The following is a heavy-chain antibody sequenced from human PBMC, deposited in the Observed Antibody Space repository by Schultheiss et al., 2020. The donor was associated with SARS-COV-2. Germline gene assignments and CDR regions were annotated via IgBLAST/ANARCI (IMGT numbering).Heavy chain of an antibody. CDR3: ARVSGSGTDDY. Sequence: SVKVSCKASGGTFSSSAITWVRQAPGQGLEWMGGFIPTFGTANYAQKFQGRVTISADESTSTAYMELSSLRSDDTAVYYCARVSGSGTDDYWGQGTLVTVSS. D-gene: IGHD3-10*01. V-gene: IGHV1-69*13. J-gene: IGHJ4*02. CDR1: GGTFSSSA. CDR2: FIPTFGTA.